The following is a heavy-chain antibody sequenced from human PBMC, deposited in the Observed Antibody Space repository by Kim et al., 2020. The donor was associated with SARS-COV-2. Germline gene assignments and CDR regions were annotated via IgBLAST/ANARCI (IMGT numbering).Heavy chain of an antibody. Sequence: SETLSLTCTVSGGSISSGGYYWSWIRQHPGKGLEWIGYIYYSGSTYYNPSLKSRVTISVDTSKNQFSLKLSSVTAADTAVYYCARVYGSGSYSRAHVFDYWGQGTLVTVSS. V-gene: IGHV4-31*03. CDR1: GGSISSGGYY. J-gene: IGHJ4*02. D-gene: IGHD3-10*01. CDR2: IYYSGST. CDR3: ARVYGSGSYSRAHVFDY.